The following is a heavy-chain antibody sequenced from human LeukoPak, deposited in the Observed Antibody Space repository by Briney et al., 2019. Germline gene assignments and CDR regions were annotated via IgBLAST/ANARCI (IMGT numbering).Heavy chain of an antibody. CDR3: ARESNNWFDP. Sequence: GGSLRLSCVASGFTFSNYGIHWVRQAPGKGLEWVAVISYDGSNKYYADSVKGRFTISRDNSKNTLYLQMNSLRAEDTAVYYCARESNNWFDPWGQGTLVTVSS. CDR2: ISYDGSNK. CDR1: GFTFSNYG. V-gene: IGHV3-30*03. J-gene: IGHJ5*02.